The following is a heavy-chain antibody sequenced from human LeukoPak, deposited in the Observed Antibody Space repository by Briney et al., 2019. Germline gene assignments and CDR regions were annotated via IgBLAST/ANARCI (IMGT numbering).Heavy chain of an antibody. CDR1: GFTFSSYS. Sequence: GGSLRLSCAASGFTFSSYSMNWVRQAPGRGLEWVSSISSSSSYIYYADSVKGRFTISRDNAKNSLYLQMNSLRAEDTAVYYCARGRRSGWYWFDYWGQGTLVTVSS. D-gene: IGHD6-19*01. CDR2: ISSSSSYI. CDR3: ARGRRSGWYWFDY. V-gene: IGHV3-21*01. J-gene: IGHJ4*02.